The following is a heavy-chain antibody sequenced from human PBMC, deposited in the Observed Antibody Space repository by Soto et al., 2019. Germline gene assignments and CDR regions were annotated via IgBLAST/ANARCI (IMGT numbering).Heavy chain of an antibody. V-gene: IGHV1-24*01. CDR1: GYTLTELS. Sequence: ASVKVSSKVSGYTLTELSMHWVRQAPGKGLEWMGGIVPEDGETIYAQKFQGRVTMTADASTGTAYMELSSLRSEDTAVYYCVMGITGTTGVDYWGQGTLVTVSS. CDR2: IVPEDGET. D-gene: IGHD1-7*01. J-gene: IGHJ4*02. CDR3: VMGITGTTGVDY.